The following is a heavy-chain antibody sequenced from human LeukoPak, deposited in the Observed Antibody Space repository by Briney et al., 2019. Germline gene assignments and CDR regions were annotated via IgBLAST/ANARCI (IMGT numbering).Heavy chain of an antibody. CDR2: ISSSSSYI. CDR3: ARDLANQLDDY. D-gene: IGHD2-2*01. Sequence: GRSLRLSCAASGFTFSSYSMNWVRQAPGKWLEWVSSISSSSSYIYYADSVKGRFTISRDNAKNSLYLQMNSLRAEDTAVYYCARDLANQLDDYWGQGTLVTVSS. V-gene: IGHV3-21*01. CDR1: GFTFSSYS. J-gene: IGHJ4*02.